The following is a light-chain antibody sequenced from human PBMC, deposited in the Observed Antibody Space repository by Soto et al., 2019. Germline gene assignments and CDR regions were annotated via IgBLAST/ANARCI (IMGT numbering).Light chain of an antibody. Sequence: DVQMTQSPSSLSASVGDRVTITCRASQSINNWLAWYQQKPGKAPKFLIYDASTLETGVPSRFSGSASGTEFTLTISSLQPDDVASYYCQQYDTYPLTFGGGTRVELK. CDR1: QSINNW. J-gene: IGKJ4*01. CDR3: QQYDTYPLT. V-gene: IGKV1-5*01. CDR2: DAS.